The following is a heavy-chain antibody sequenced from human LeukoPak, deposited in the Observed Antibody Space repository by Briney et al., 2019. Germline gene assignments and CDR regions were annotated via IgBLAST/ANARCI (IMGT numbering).Heavy chain of an antibody. CDR1: GGSISSSSYY. V-gene: IGHV4-39*07. CDR2: IYYSGST. J-gene: IGHJ5*02. Sequence: SETLSLTCTVSGGSISSSSYYWGWIRQPPGKGLEWIGSIYYSGSTYYNPSLKSRVTISVDTSKNQFSLKLSSVTAADTAVYYCARDLPIGGSYDSWFDPWGQGTLVTVSS. CDR3: ARDLPIGGSYDSWFDP. D-gene: IGHD1-26*01.